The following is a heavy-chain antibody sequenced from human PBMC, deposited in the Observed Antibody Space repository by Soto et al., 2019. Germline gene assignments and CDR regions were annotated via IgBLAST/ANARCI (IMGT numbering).Heavy chain of an antibody. CDR1: GFSFSSYE. J-gene: IGHJ3*02. CDR2: ISSGGSPI. V-gene: IGHV3-48*03. Sequence: PGGSLRLSCAVSGFSFSSYEMNWVRQAPGKGLEWVSYISSGGSPIYYADSVKGRFTISRDNAKNSLILQMNSLRAEDTAVYYCARAASFDIWGQGTLVTVSS. CDR3: ARAASFDI.